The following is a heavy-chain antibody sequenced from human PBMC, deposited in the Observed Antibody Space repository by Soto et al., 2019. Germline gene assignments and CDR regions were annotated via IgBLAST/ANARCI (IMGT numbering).Heavy chain of an antibody. D-gene: IGHD2-2*01. CDR2: INYRGTS. CDR3: VDMRGQSIPRN. Sequence: QLQLQESGPGLVKPSETLSLTCSVSGGSISMSDYYWGWIRQPPGEGLEWLGNINYRGTSYHNPSLKSRVTISVDTSKNQFSLKLSSVTAADTAIYYCVDMRGQSIPRNWGQGTLVTVSS. CDR1: GGSISMSDYY. J-gene: IGHJ4*02. V-gene: IGHV4-39*01.